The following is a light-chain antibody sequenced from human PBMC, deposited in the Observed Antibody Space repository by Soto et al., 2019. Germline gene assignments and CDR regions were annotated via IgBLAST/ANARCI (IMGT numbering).Light chain of an antibody. CDR1: QSITKY. CDR2: GAS. Sequence: DVQMTQSPSSLSASVGDRVSITCRASQSITKYLNWYQQKPGTAPKLLIYGASSLQSGVPLRFSGSGFGTDFTLNISSLHPEDVATYYCQQSHSLPRTFGGGTKLEIK. V-gene: IGKV1-39*01. CDR3: QQSHSLPRT. J-gene: IGKJ4*01.